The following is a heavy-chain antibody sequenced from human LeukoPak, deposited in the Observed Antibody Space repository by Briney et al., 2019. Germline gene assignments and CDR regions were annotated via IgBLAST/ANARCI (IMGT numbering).Heavy chain of an antibody. CDR1: GFTFSSYG. V-gene: IGHV3-30*03. D-gene: IGHD3-10*01. J-gene: IGHJ4*02. Sequence: PGRSLRLSCAASGFTFSSYGMHWVRQAPGKGLEWVAVISYDGSNKYYADSVKGRFTISRDNSKNTLYLQMNSLRAEDTAVYYCAFYYGSGSYYPFDYWGQGTLVTVSS. CDR2: ISYDGSNK. CDR3: AFYYGSGSYYPFDY.